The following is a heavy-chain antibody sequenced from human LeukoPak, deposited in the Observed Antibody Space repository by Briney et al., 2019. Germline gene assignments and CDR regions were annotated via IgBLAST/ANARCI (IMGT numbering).Heavy chain of an antibody. CDR1: GYTFVAYA. J-gene: IGHJ4*02. D-gene: IGHD1-26*01. Sequence: GGSLRLSCAPPGYTFVAYAMLGVRQAPRRGVGWVSGICWNRGSIGYADSVQGRFTISRDNAKSSLYLQMNSLRAEDPALYYCAKDIASGSHHLRFDYWGQGTLVTVSS. V-gene: IGHV3-9*01. CDR2: ICWNRGSI. CDR3: AKDIASGSHHLRFDY.